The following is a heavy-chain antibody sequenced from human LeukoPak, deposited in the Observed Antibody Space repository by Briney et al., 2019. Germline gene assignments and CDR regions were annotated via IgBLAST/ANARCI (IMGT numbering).Heavy chain of an antibody. CDR3: ALGVRNAFDI. CDR2: ISSDGSST. Sequence: GGSLRLSCAAYGFTFRSHWMHWVRHPPGKGLVWVSRISSDGSSTSYADSVKGRFTISRDNAKNTLYLQMNSLRAEDTAVYYCALGVRNAFDIWGQGTMVTVSS. J-gene: IGHJ3*02. D-gene: IGHD1-14*01. V-gene: IGHV3-74*01. CDR1: GFTFRSHW.